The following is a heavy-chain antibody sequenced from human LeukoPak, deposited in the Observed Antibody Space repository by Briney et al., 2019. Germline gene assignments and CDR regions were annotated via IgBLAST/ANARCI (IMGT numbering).Heavy chain of an antibody. D-gene: IGHD6-13*01. Sequence: SQTLSLTFAISGDSVSSNSAAWNWIRQPPSRGLEWLGRTYYRSRWNSDYAVSVKSRITINPDSAKNQFSLQLTSLTPDDTAVYFCAREVEQQLVWAWFDPWGQGTLVTVSS. V-gene: IGHV6-1*01. J-gene: IGHJ5*02. CDR1: GDSVSSNSAA. CDR3: AREVEQQLVWAWFDP. CDR2: TYYRSRWNS.